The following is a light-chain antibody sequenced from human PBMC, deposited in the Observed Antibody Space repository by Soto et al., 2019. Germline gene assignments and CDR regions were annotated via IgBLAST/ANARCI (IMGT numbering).Light chain of an antibody. V-gene: IGLV2-14*01. J-gene: IGLJ2*01. CDR1: SNDIGIYNY. Sequence: QSVLTQPASVSGSPGQSISISCTGTSNDIGIYNYVSWYEQYPGKAPKLMIVEVNNRLSGVSNRFSGSKSGNTASLTISGLQAEDEAYYYCSSYPSTRTVFGGGTKLTVL. CDR2: EVN. CDR3: SSYPSTRTV.